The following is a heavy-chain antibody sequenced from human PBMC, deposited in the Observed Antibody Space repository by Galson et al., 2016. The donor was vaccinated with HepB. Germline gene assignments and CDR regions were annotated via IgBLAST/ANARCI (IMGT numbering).Heavy chain of an antibody. CDR3: ARDKSEGDYYYYGVDV. J-gene: IGHJ6*02. Sequence: CAISGDSVSSNTAAWNWIRQSASRGLEWLGRTYYRSRWDYDYAVSVRGRITINADTSKNHFSLQLNSVTPEDTAVYYCARDKSEGDYYYYGVDVWGQGTAVIVSS. CDR1: GDSVSSNTAA. V-gene: IGHV6-1*01. CDR2: TYYRSRWDY.